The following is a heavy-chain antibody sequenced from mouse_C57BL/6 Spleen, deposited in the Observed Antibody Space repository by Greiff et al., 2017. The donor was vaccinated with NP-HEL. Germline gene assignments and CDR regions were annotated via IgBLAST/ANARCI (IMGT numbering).Heavy chain of an antibody. CDR3: ARDGNYGYFDV. CDR1: GFTFSSYG. J-gene: IGHJ1*03. Sequence: DVMLVESGGDLVKPGGSLKLSCAASGFTFSSYGMSWVRQTPDKRLEWVATISSGGSYTYYPDSVKGRFTISRDNAKNTLYLQLSSLKSEDTAMYYCARDGNYGYFDVWGTRTTVTVSS. D-gene: IGHD2-1*01. V-gene: IGHV5-6*02. CDR2: ISSGGSYT.